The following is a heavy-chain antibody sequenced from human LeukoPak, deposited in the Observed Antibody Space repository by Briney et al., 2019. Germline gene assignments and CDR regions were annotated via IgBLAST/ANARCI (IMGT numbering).Heavy chain of an antibody. Sequence: GGSLRLSCAASGFTFSNYAMSWVRQAPGRGLEWVSYISSSGSTIYYADSVKGRFTISRDNAKNSLYLQMNSLRAEDTAVYYCAELGITMIGGVWGKGTTVTISS. J-gene: IGHJ6*04. CDR1: GFTFSNYA. D-gene: IGHD3-10*02. CDR3: AELGITMIGGV. CDR2: ISSSGSTI. V-gene: IGHV3-48*03.